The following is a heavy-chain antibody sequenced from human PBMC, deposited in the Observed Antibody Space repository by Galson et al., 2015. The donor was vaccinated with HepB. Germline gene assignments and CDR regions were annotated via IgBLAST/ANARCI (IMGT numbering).Heavy chain of an antibody. V-gene: IGHV3-30*03. CDR1: EFTFSNYG. D-gene: IGHD4-23*01. CDR2: ISYDGSFK. J-gene: IGHJ2*01. Sequence: SLRLSCAASEFTFSNYGIHWVRQAPGKGLEWMAVISYDGSFKYYADSVKGRFIIPRDNSKNALYLQMNSLRADDTAVYYCARHGVYGGNENWYYDLWGRGTLVTVSS. CDR3: ARHGVYGGNENWYYDL.